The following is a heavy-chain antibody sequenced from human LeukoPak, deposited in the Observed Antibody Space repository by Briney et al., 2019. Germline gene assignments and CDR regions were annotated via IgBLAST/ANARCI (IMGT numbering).Heavy chain of an antibody. D-gene: IGHD3-10*01. V-gene: IGHV3-23*01. CDR2: IDNTGTT. J-gene: IGHJ4*02. CDR1: GFIFSSSA. CDR3: AKSVGSGTYCFDY. Sequence: PGGSLRLSWAASGFIFSSSAMSWVRQAPGKGLEWVSTIDNTGTTYCPDSVKGRFTISRDNSKNTLYRQMNSLRAEDTATYYCAKSVGSGTYCFDYCGLGTRVTVSS.